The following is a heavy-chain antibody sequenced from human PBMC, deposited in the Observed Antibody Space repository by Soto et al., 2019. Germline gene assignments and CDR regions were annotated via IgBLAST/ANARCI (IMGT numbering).Heavy chain of an antibody. CDR3: ARFGRCSCGSCYLSWFDP. CDR2: ISAYNGNT. CDR1: GYTFTNYG. D-gene: IGHD2-15*01. V-gene: IGHV1-18*01. Sequence: ASVKVSCKASGYTFTNYGITWVRQAPGQGLEWMGWISAYNGNTHYTQRLQGRVTMTTDTSTSTAYMELRSLRSEDTAVYYCARFGRCSCGSCYLSWFDPWGQGTLVTVSS. J-gene: IGHJ5*02.